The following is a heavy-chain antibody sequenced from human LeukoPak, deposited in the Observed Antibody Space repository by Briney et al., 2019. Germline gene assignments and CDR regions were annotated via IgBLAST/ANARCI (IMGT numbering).Heavy chain of an antibody. D-gene: IGHD6-13*01. J-gene: IGHJ4*02. CDR3: ARDFIAQSPIPGY. V-gene: IGHV4-30-2*01. CDR2: IYHSGGT. Sequence: PSETLSLTCAVSGDSISSSGSSWSWIRQPPGKGLEWIGYIYHSGGTYYNPSLKSRVTISLDRSKNQFSLKLTSVTAADTAVYYCARDFIAQSPIPGYWGQGTLVSVSS. CDR1: GDSISSSGSS.